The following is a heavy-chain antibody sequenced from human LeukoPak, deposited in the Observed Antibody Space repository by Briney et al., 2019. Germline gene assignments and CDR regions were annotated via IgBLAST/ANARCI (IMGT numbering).Heavy chain of an antibody. CDR3: ARSITMIVVVIDDAFDI. CDR1: GFTLNTYA. V-gene: IGHV3-20*04. Sequence: GGSLRLSCAASGFTLNTYAMSWVRPAPGKGLEWGSGLYWNGGSTGYTDSVKGRFTISRANAKNSLYLHMNSLRAEDTALYYCARSITMIVVVIDDAFDIWGQGTMVTVSS. J-gene: IGHJ3*02. D-gene: IGHD3-22*01. CDR2: LYWNGGST.